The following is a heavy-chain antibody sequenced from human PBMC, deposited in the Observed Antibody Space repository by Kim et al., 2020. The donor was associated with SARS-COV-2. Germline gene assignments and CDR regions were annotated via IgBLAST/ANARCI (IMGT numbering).Heavy chain of an antibody. CDR3: ARSMPRGSGWFWGWFDP. CDR2: IYYSGST. D-gene: IGHD6-19*01. V-gene: IGHV4-59*08. J-gene: IGHJ5*02. CDR1: GGSISSYY. Sequence: SETLSLTCTVSGGSISSYYWSWIRQPPGKGLEWIGYIYYSGSTNYNPSLKSRVTISVDTSKNQFSLKLSSVTAADTAVYYCARSMPRGSGWFWGWFDPWGQGTLVTVSS.